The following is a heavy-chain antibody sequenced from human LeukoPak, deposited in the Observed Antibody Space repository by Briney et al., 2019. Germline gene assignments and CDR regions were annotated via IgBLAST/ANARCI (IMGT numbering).Heavy chain of an antibody. V-gene: IGHV4-61*01. Sequence: TSETLSLTCTVSGGSISSSSYYWSWIRQPPGKGLEWIGYIYYSGSTNYNPSLKSRVTISVDTSKNQFSLKLSSVTAADTAVYYCARGLDYDFWSGYKYCFDYWGQGTLVTVSS. CDR3: ARGLDYDFWSGYKYCFDY. D-gene: IGHD3-3*01. J-gene: IGHJ4*02. CDR2: IYYSGST. CDR1: GGSISSSSYY.